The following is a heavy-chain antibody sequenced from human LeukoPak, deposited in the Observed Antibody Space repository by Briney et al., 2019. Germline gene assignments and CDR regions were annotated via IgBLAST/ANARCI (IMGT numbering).Heavy chain of an antibody. CDR2: ISYDGSNK. J-gene: IGHJ4*02. Sequence: GRSLRLSCAASEFTFSNYAMHWVRQAPGKGLEWVAVISYDGSNKYYADSVKGRFTISRDNSKNTLYLQMNSLRAEDTAVYYCAKDRQWLVPGYFDYWGQGTLVTVSS. CDR3: AKDRQWLVPGYFDY. V-gene: IGHV3-30*04. CDR1: EFTFSNYA. D-gene: IGHD6-19*01.